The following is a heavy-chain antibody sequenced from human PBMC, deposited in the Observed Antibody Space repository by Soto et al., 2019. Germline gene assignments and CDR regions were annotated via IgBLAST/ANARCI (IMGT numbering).Heavy chain of an antibody. V-gene: IGHV1-46*01. CDR3: ARELHFVEAVLDC. CDR2: INPSGGST. D-gene: IGHD2-15*01. J-gene: IGHJ4*02. CDR1: GYTFTSYY. Sequence: ASVKVSCKASGYTFTSYYMHWVRQAPGQGLEWMGIINPSGGSTGYAQKFQGRVTMTRDTSTSTVYMELSSLGSEDTAVYYCARELHFVEAVLDCWGQGTLVTVSS.